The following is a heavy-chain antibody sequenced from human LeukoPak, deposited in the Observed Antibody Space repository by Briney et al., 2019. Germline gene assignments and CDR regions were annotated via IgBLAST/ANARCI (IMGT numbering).Heavy chain of an antibody. CDR2: IYSSGTT. CDR1: GGSISGYY. Sequence: SETLSLTCTVSGGSISGYYWIWIRQPPGKGLEWIGYIYSSGTTKYNPSLRSRVTISVDTSKMQFSLNLSSVTAADTAPYFCARRAPYFNYYMDVWGKGTTDTVSS. CDR3: ARRAPYFNYYMDV. J-gene: IGHJ6*03. V-gene: IGHV4-59*01.